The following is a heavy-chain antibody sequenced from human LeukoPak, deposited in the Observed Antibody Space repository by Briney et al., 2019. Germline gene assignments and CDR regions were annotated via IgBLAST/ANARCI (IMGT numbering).Heavy chain of an antibody. CDR1: GYTFTSYD. J-gene: IGHJ6*03. D-gene: IGHD1-26*01. CDR2: MNPNSGNT. CDR3: AKNPVGAYYYMDV. V-gene: IGHV1-8*01. Sequence: ASLKLSCKASGYTFTSYDIKCARQATGQGLEWMGWMNPNSGNTGYAQKFQGRVTMTRNTSISTAYMELSSLRSEDTAVYYCAKNPVGAYYYMDVWGKGTTVTVSS.